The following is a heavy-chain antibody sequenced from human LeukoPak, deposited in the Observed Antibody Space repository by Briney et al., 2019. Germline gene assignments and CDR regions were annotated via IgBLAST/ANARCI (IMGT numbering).Heavy chain of an antibody. V-gene: IGHV1-2*06. CDR3: AKGTYTPRLRSKGTLTSLHDYGDLDAFDI. J-gene: IGHJ3*02. D-gene: IGHD4-17*01. CDR2: INPNSGGT. Sequence: ASVKVSCKASGYTFTGYYMHWVRQAPGQGLEWMGRINPNSGGTNYAQKFQGRVTMTRDTSISAAYMELSRLRSDDTAVYYCAKGTYTPRLRSKGTLTSLHDYGDLDAFDIWGQGTMVTVSS. CDR1: GYTFTGYY.